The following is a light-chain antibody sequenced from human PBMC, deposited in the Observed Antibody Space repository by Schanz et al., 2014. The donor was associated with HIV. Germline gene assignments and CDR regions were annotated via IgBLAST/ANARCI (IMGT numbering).Light chain of an antibody. Sequence: EVVMTQSPATLSVSPGERATLSCRASQSVSSKLAWYQQKPGQAPRLIIYGASTRATGIPVRFSGRGSGTEFTLTISSLEPEDFAVYFCQQGGTFGQGTRLEI. CDR1: QSVSSK. J-gene: IGKJ5*01. CDR2: GAS. V-gene: IGKV3-15*01. CDR3: QQGGT.